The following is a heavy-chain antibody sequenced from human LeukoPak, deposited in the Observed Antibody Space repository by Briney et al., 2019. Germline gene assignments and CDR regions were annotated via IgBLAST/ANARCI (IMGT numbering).Heavy chain of an antibody. D-gene: IGHD6-13*01. CDR1: GHALSDLS. CDR3: ATDSDPWGPAAGTIDY. CDR2: FDPEVGDK. J-gene: IGHJ4*02. Sequence: ASVKVSCKISGHALSDLSIHWVRQAPGRGPEWMGGFDPEVGDKMHAQKFQGRVTMTEDTSTDTAYMELNSLSSEDTAVYYCATDSDPWGPAAGTIDYWGQGTLVTVSS. V-gene: IGHV1-24*01.